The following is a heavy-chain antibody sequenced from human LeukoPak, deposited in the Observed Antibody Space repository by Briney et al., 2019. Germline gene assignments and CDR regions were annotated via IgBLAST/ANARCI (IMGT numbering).Heavy chain of an antibody. CDR2: ISCSGSTI. Sequence: GWALTVSCLSSGFTFSDYYMSWIRQAPSKGLAGVAYISCSGSTIYYADSVKGRFTISRDNAKNSLYLQMNSLRAEDTAVYYCAAYTYYDFWRGIGGWFDPWGQGTLVTVSS. CDR1: GFTFSDYY. CDR3: AAYTYYDFWRGIGGWFDP. J-gene: IGHJ5*02. D-gene: IGHD3-3*01. V-gene: IGHV3-11*01.